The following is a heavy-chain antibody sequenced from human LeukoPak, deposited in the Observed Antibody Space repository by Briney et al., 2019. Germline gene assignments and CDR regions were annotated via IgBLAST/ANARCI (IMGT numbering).Heavy chain of an antibody. CDR2: ISTYSGNT. V-gene: IGHV1-18*01. CDR3: ARDGRGHWYTRIWYWGNWFHH. Sequence: ASVKVSCKASGYTFTTYGISWVRQAPGQGPEWMGWISTYSGNTHYAQELQGRVTLTTDTSTSTAYMDLRSLRSDDTAVYYCARDGRGHWYTRIWYWGNWFHHWGQGTLVTVSS. CDR1: GYTFTTYG. D-gene: IGHD6-13*01. J-gene: IGHJ5*02.